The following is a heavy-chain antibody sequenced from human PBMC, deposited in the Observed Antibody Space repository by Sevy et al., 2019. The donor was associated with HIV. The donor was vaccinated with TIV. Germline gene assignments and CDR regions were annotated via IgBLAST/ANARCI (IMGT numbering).Heavy chain of an antibody. CDR1: GFTVSSNY. J-gene: IGHJ4*02. CDR2: IYSGGST. Sequence: GGSLRLSCAASGFTVSSNYMSWVRQAPGKGLEWVSVIYSGGSTYYADSVKGRFTISRDNSKNTLYLQMNSLRAEDTAVYYCARDLGVTSSSSDFDYWGQGTLVTVSS. D-gene: IGHD6-6*01. CDR3: ARDLGVTSSSSDFDY. V-gene: IGHV3-53*01.